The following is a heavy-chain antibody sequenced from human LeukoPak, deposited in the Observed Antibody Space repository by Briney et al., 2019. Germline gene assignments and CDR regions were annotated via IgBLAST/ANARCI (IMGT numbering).Heavy chain of an antibody. Sequence: GESLQISCQGSGYSFTSYWIGWVRQMPGKGLEWMGIIYPGDSDTRYSPSFQGQVTISADKSISTAYLQWSSLKASDTAMYYCARMPTSYYYDSSGYSSGGYYYGMDVWGQGTTVTVSS. CDR3: ARMPTSYYYDSSGYSSGGYYYGMDV. CDR2: IYPGDSDT. V-gene: IGHV5-51*01. CDR1: GYSFTSYW. J-gene: IGHJ6*02. D-gene: IGHD3-22*01.